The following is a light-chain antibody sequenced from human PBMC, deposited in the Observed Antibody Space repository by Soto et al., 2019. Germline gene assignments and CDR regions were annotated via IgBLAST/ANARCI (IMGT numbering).Light chain of an antibody. J-gene: IGKJ1*01. V-gene: IGKV1-27*01. CDR2: AAS. Sequence: DIQMTRSPSSLSASVGYSVTITCRASQGISNYLAWYQQKPGKVPKLLIYAASSLQSGVPSRFSGSGSGTDFTLTISSLQPEDVATYYCQKYNNAPRTFGQGTTVEIK. CDR1: QGISNY. CDR3: QKYNNAPRT.